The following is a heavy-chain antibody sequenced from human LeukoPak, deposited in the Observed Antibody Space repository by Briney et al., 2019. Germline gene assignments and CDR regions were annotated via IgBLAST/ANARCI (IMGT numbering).Heavy chain of an antibody. Sequence: PSETLSLTCAVYGGSFSGYYWSWIRQPPGKGLEWIGEINHSGSTNYNSSLKSRVTISVDTSKNQFSLKLSSVTAADTAVYYCAGEVDRYFDWSGPSDAFDIWGQGTMVTVSS. V-gene: IGHV4-34*01. CDR1: GGSFSGYY. CDR3: AGEVDRYFDWSGPSDAFDI. CDR2: INHSGST. J-gene: IGHJ3*02. D-gene: IGHD3-9*01.